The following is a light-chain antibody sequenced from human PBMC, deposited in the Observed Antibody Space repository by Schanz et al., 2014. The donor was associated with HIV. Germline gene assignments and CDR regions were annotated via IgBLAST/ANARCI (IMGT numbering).Light chain of an antibody. J-gene: IGKJ1*01. CDR3: QQYTTSPRT. CDR1: QSVSSSY. Sequence: EIVLTQSPGTLSLSPGERATLSCRASQSVSSSYLAWYQQIPGQAPRLLISGASTRATGIPDRFSGSGSGTDFTLTISRVEPEDFAVYYCQQYTTSPRTFGQGTKVEIK. V-gene: IGKV3-20*01. CDR2: GAS.